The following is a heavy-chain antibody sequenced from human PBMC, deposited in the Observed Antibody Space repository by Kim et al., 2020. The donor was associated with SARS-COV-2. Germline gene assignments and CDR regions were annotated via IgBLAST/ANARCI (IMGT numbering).Heavy chain of an antibody. J-gene: IGHJ3*02. V-gene: IGHV3-73*01. CDR2: IRSKPNNYAT. CDR3: TKVNPIAGGWYDAFDI. CDR1: GFTFSGST. D-gene: IGHD6-19*01. Sequence: GGSLRLSCAAPGFTFSGSTMHWVRQASGKGLEWVGRIRSKPNNYATAYAASVKGRFTISRDDSKNTAYLQMSSLKTEDTAVYYCTKVNPIAGGWYDAFDIWGQGRMVPVSS.